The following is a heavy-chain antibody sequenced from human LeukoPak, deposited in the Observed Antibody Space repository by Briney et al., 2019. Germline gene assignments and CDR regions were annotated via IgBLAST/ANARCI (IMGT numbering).Heavy chain of an antibody. Sequence: SETLSLTCTVSGGSISSGSYYWSWIRQPAGKGLEWIGRIYASGSTNYNPSLKSRVTISVDTSKNQFSLKLSSVTAADTAVYYCARTESRRGSGWYGYYYMDVWGKGTTVTVSS. CDR2: IYASGST. D-gene: IGHD6-19*01. CDR1: GGSISSGSYY. J-gene: IGHJ6*03. V-gene: IGHV4-61*02. CDR3: ARTESRRGSGWYGYYYMDV.